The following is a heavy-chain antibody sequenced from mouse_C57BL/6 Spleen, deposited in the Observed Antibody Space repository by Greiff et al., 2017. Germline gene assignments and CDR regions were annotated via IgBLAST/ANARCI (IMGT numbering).Heavy chain of an antibody. V-gene: IGHV1-61*01. D-gene: IGHD2-1*01. CDR2: IYPSDSET. CDR3: ARKGNYVDYAMDY. Sequence: VQLQQPGAELVRPGSSVKLSCKASGYTFTSYWLDWVKQRPGQGLEWIGNIYPSDSETHYNQKFKDKATLTVDKSSSTAYMQLSSLTSEDSAVYYGARKGNYVDYAMDYWGQGTSVTVSS. J-gene: IGHJ4*01. CDR1: GYTFTSYW.